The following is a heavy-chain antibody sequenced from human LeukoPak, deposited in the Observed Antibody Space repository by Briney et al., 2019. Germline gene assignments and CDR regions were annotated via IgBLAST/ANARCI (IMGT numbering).Heavy chain of an antibody. V-gene: IGHV3-74*01. D-gene: IGHD3-16*01. Sequence: PGGSLRLSCEASGFTFNGHWMHWVRQAPGKGLVWVSLINGDGSTISYADSVKGRFTISRDNSKNTLYLQMNSLRAEDTAVYYCARSLGRLRFAFDIWGQGTMVTVSS. CDR3: ARSLGRLRFAFDI. CDR2: INGDGSTI. J-gene: IGHJ3*02. CDR1: GFTFNGHW.